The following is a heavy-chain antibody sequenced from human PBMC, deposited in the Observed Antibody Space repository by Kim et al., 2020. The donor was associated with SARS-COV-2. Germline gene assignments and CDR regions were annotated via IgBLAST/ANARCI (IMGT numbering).Heavy chain of an antibody. Sequence: NPSLKSRVTMSIDTSKSHFSLKLSSVTAADTAVYYCARGLRYFDWLSYDYWGQGTLVTVSS. CDR3: ARGLRYFDWLSYDY. D-gene: IGHD3-9*01. J-gene: IGHJ4*02. V-gene: IGHV4-4*07.